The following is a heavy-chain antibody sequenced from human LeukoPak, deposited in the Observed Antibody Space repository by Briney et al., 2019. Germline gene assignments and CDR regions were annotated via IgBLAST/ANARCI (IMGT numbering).Heavy chain of an antibody. D-gene: IGHD6-13*01. CDR3: ARGVIAGDNYFDY. Sequence: GGSLRLSCAASGFTFSSYDMHWVRHATGKGLVWVSAIGTAGDTYYPGSVKGRFTISRENAKNSLYLQMNSLRAGDTAVYYCARGVIAGDNYFDYWGQGTLVTVSS. CDR2: IGTAGDT. V-gene: IGHV3-13*01. J-gene: IGHJ4*02. CDR1: GFTFSSYD.